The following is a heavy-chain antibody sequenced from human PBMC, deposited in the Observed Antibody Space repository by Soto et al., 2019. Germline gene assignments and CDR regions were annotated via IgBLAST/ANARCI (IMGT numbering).Heavy chain of an antibody. CDR2: ISAYNGNT. V-gene: IGHV1-18*01. CDR3: ARCGSENWNYVNYYYGMGV. J-gene: IGHJ6*02. Sequence: QVQLVQSGAEVKKPGASVKVSCKASGYTFTNYGITWVRQAPGQGLEWMGWISAYNGNTNYAQKLQGRVTMTTDTSTSTAYMELRSLRSDDTAVYYCARCGSENWNYVNYYYGMGVWGQGTTVTVSS. CDR1: GYTFTNYG. D-gene: IGHD1-7*01.